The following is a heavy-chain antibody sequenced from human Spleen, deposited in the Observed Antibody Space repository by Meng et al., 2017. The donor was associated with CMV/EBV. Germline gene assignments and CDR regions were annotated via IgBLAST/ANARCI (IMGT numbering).Heavy chain of an antibody. D-gene: IGHD3-16*01. Sequence: LSLTCAASGFTFSRFWMHWVRQVPGKGLVWVSRINNDGISTTYADSVKGRFTISRDNSKNMLYLQMNSLRVEDTAVYYCARVGFEAGLWRRVYWGQGTLVTVSS. CDR3: ARVGFEAGLWRRVY. CDR2: INNDGIST. J-gene: IGHJ4*02. CDR1: GFTFSRFW. V-gene: IGHV3-74*03.